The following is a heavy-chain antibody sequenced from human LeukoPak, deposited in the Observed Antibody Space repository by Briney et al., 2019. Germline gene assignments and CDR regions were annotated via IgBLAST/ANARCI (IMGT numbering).Heavy chain of an antibody. J-gene: IGHJ3*02. Sequence: ASVKVSCKASGYTCTGYYMHWVRQAPGQGLEWMGRINPNSGGTKYAQKFQGRVTMTRDTSISTAYMELSRLRSDDTAVYYCARDEQWLATGSAFDIWGQGTMVTVSS. CDR1: GYTCTGYY. CDR2: INPNSGGT. CDR3: ARDEQWLATGSAFDI. V-gene: IGHV1-2*06. D-gene: IGHD6-19*01.